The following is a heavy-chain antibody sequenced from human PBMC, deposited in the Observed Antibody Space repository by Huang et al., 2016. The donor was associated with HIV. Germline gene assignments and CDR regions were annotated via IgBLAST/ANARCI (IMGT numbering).Heavy chain of an antibody. D-gene: IGHD6-19*01. CDR1: GDSVSSHY. V-gene: IGHV4-59*02. Sequence: QVRLQESGPGLVKPSETLSLSCTVSGDSVSSHYWGWIRHPPGKGLEWIGTVYDSGTTKYNPRLKSRITISVDTSKNGLSLNSTSVSAADTAMYFCVRDQGRLAVGGIDNWFDPWGQGALVTVSS. CDR3: VRDQGRLAVGGIDNWFDP. CDR2: VYDSGTT. J-gene: IGHJ5*02.